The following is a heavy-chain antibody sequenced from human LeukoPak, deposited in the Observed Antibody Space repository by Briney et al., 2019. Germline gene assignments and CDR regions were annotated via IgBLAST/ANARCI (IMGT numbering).Heavy chain of an antibody. Sequence: ASVKVSCKASGYTFTGYYMHWVRQAPGQGLEWMGWINPNSGGTNYAQKFQGRVTMTRDTSISTAYMELSRLRSDDTAVYYCAISPPPYSSGWYHAFDIWGQGTMVTVSS. J-gene: IGHJ3*02. V-gene: IGHV1-2*02. CDR3: AISPPPYSSGWYHAFDI. D-gene: IGHD6-19*01. CDR2: INPNSGGT. CDR1: GYTFTGYY.